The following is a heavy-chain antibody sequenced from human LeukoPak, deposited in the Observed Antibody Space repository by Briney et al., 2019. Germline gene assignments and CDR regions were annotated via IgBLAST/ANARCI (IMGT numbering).Heavy chain of an antibody. CDR3: AKGVGPPWFDP. CDR1: GNSISSDTYF. Sequence: SETLSLACTVSGNSISSDTYFWSWIRQPAGKGLEWIGRISSTGRTDYNPSLTSRVTISIDMSKNQFSMKLSSVTAADTAVYYRAKGVGPPWFDPWGQGTLVTVSS. J-gene: IGHJ5*02. V-gene: IGHV4-61*02. CDR2: ISSTGRT.